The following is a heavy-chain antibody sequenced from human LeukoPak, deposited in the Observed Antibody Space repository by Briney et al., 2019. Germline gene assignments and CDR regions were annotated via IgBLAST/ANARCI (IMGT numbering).Heavy chain of an antibody. D-gene: IGHD3-3*01. CDR2: IKSKTDGGTT. V-gene: IGHV3-15*01. CDR3: ARPGTTYYDFWRGYSSAFDI. CDR1: GFTFSNAW. J-gene: IGHJ3*02. Sequence: GGSLRLSCAASGFTFSNAWMSWVRQAPGKGLEWVGRIKSKTDGGTTDYAATVKGRFTISRDNAKNSLYLQMNSLRAEDTAVYYCARPGTTYYDFWRGYSSAFDIWGQGTMVTVSS.